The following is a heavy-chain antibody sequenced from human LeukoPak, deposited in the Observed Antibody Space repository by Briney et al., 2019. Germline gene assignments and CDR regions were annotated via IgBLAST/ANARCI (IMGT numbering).Heavy chain of an antibody. CDR3: ARVAGTYQASRCDY. V-gene: IGHV3-74*01. CDR1: GFTFSSYW. Sequence: GGSLRLSCAASGFTFSSYWMHWVRQAPGKGLVWVSRITSDGSSTAYADSVKSRFTISRDNAKNTLYLQMNSLRAEDTAVYYCARVAGTYQASRCDYWGQGTLVTVSS. D-gene: IGHD5-24*01. J-gene: IGHJ4*02. CDR2: ITSDGSST.